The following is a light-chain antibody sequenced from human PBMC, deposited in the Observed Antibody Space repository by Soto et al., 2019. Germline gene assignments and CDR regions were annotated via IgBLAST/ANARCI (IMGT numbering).Light chain of an antibody. CDR2: FAS. V-gene: IGKV2-28*01. CDR1: QSLLHSNGYNH. Sequence: DIVMTQSPLSLTVTPGEAASISCRSSQSLLHSNGYNHLDLYLQRPGQSPQGPFYFASNQASGVPYRFRGSGSGNDYTLKISSVEDEDVGIYYCMQALNTPRTFGQGTTVEIK. CDR3: MQALNTPRT. J-gene: IGKJ1*01.